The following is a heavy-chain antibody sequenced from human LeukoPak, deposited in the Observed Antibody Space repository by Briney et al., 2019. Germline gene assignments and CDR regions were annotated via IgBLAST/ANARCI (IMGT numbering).Heavy chain of an antibody. V-gene: IGHV4-59*01. J-gene: IGHJ5*02. CDR2: IYYSGST. CDR3: ARVGDGSGSYLDNWFDP. D-gene: IGHD3-10*01. Sequence: SETLSLTCIVFGGSISSYYWSWIRQPPGKGLEWVGYIYYSGSTNYNPSLKSRVTISVDTSKNQFSLKLSSVTAADTAVYYCARVGDGSGSYLDNWFDPWGQGTLVTVSS. CDR1: GGSISSYY.